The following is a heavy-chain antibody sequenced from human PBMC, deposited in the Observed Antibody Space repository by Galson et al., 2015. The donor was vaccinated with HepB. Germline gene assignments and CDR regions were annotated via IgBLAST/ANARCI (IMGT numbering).Heavy chain of an antibody. J-gene: IGHJ5*02. Sequence: SLRLSCAASGFTFSSYAMSWVRQAPGKGLEWVSAISGSGGSTYYADSVKGRFTISRDNSKNTLYLQMNSLRAEDTAVYYCAGRVVPAAILVAWFDPWGQGTLVTVSS. CDR3: AGRVVPAAILVAWFDP. CDR1: GFTFSSYA. V-gene: IGHV3-23*01. D-gene: IGHD2-2*01. CDR2: ISGSGGST.